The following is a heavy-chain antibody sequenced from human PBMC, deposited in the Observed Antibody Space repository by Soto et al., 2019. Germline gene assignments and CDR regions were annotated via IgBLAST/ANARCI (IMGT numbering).Heavy chain of an antibody. Sequence: PGGSLRLSCAASGFTFSSYSMNWVRQAPGKGLEWVSYISSSSSTIYYADSVKGRFTISRDNAKNSLYLQMNSLRADDTAVYYCAKDRRGVYCSGGTCYSADYWGQGTLVTVSS. D-gene: IGHD2-15*01. V-gene: IGHV3-48*01. J-gene: IGHJ4*02. CDR3: AKDRRGVYCSGGTCYSADY. CDR1: GFTFSSYS. CDR2: ISSSSSTI.